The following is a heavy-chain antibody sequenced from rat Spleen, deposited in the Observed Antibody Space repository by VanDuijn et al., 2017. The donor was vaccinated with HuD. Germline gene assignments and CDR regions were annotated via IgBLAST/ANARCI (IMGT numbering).Heavy chain of an antibody. V-gene: IGHV5-17*01. CDR3: ARRHYGYTDYFDY. CDR1: GFTFSDYN. J-gene: IGHJ2*01. D-gene: IGHD1-9*01. Sequence: EVQLVESGGGLVQPGRSLKFSCAASGFTFSDYNMAWVRQAPRKGLEWVATISYGDSSGHSATYYRDSVKGRFTISRDNAKSTLSLQMDSLRSEDTATYYCARRHYGYTDYFDYWGQGVMVTVSS. CDR2: ISYGDSSGHSAT.